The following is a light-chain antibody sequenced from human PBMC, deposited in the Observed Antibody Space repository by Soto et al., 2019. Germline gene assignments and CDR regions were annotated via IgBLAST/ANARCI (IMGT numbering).Light chain of an antibody. CDR2: DAS. CDR3: QQRSNWPPIT. CDR1: QSVSNNY. Sequence: EIVMTHSPATLSVSPWEIATLSCRASQSVSNNYLAWYQQKPGQAPRLLIYDASNRATGIPARFSGSGSGTDFTLTISSLEPEDFAVYYCQQRSNWPPITFGQGTRLEIK. J-gene: IGKJ5*01. V-gene: IGKV3-11*01.